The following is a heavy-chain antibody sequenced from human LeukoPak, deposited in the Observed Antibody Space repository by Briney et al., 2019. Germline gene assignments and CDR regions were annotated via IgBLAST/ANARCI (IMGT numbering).Heavy chain of an antibody. CDR3: ARGNSDYDYAFDI. D-gene: IGHD5-12*01. V-gene: IGHV4-59*01. J-gene: IGHJ3*02. CDR1: GGSISSYH. CDR2: IYSSGST. Sequence: SETLSLTCTVSGGSISSYHWSWIRQPPGKGLQWIGFIYSSGSTNFNPSLKSRVTTSVDTSKNQFSLRRSSVTSADTAVYYCARGNSDYDYAFDIWGRGTMVTVS.